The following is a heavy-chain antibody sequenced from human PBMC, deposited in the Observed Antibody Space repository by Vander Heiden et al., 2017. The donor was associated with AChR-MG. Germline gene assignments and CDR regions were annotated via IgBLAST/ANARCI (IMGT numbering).Heavy chain of an antibody. J-gene: IGHJ4*02. CDR1: GFTFSSYW. CDR2: IKQDGSEK. V-gene: IGHV3-7*01. D-gene: IGHD3-3*01. CDR3: ARDTVLRCLEWSQWGDY. Sequence: EVQLVESGGGLVQPGGSLRLSCAASGFTFSSYWMSWVRQAPGKGLEWVANIKQDGSEKYYVDSVKGRFTISRDNAKNSLYLQMNSLRAEDTAVYYCARDTVLRCLEWSQWGDYWGQGTLVTVSS.